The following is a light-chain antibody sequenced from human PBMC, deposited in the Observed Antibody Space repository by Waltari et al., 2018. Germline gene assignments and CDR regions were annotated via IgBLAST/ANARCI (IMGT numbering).Light chain of an antibody. CDR2: DAS. V-gene: IGKV3-20*01. CDR1: HSLGRSD. J-gene: IGKJ2*01. Sequence: EIVLTQSPGTLSLSPGERATLSCRASHSLGRSDLAWYQQKPGQAPRLLIYDASSRATGIPDRFSGSGSGADFTLTISSLEPADFAVYYCQQYGTSPYTCGQGTKLETK. CDR3: QQYGTSPYT.